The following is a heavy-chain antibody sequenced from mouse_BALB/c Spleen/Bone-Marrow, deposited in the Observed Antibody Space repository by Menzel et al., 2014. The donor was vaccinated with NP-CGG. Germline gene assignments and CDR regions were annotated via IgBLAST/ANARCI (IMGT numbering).Heavy chain of an antibody. D-gene: IGHD2-4*01. Sequence: EVKLMESGGGLVQPGGSLRLSCAISGFTFTDYYMSWVRQPPGMALEWLGFIRNKAKGYTTEYSASVKGRFTISRDNSQSILYHQMNNLRAEDSDTYDCARDINYDIYWYFDVWGAGTTVTVAS. J-gene: IGHJ1*01. CDR2: IRNKAKGYTT. V-gene: IGHV7-3*02. CDR3: ARDINYDIYWYFDV. CDR1: GFTFTDYY.